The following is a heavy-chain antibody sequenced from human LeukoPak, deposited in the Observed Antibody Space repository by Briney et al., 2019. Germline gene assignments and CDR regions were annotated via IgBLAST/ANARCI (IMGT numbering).Heavy chain of an antibody. V-gene: IGHV4-34*01. Sequence: SETLSLTCAVYGGSFSGHYWRWIRQPPGKGLEWIGEVNLQGSTNYNPSLKSRVAISVDKSENHISLKLTSVTAADTAVYYCAREGGPYRPLDYSGQGTLVTVAS. CDR3: AREGGPYRPLDY. J-gene: IGHJ4*02. CDR1: GGSFSGHY. CDR2: VNLQGST.